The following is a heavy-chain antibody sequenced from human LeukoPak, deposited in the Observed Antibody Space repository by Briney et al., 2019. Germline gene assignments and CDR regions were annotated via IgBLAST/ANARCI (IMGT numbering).Heavy chain of an antibody. Sequence: SETLSLTCTVSGGSVSGTDYYWSWIRQPPGKGLEWIGYIYYSGSTYYNPSLESRVTISIDTSKNQFSLRLISVTAADTAVNYCARYSQYYYDTSSSTRKYYFDYWGQGTLVTVSS. CDR2: IYYSGST. V-gene: IGHV4-30-4*01. J-gene: IGHJ4*02. D-gene: IGHD3-22*01. CDR1: GGSVSGTDYY. CDR3: ARYSQYYYDTSSSTRKYYFDY.